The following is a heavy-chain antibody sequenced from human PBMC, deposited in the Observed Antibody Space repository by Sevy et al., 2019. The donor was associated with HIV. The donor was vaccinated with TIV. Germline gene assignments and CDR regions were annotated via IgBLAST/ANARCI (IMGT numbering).Heavy chain of an antibody. CDR1: GFTFGHYA. CDR3: ATEGARGGDAFDI. CDR2: ISYEGRDK. J-gene: IGHJ3*02. V-gene: IGHV3-30*04. D-gene: IGHD2-15*01. Sequence: GGSLRLSCAASGFTFGHYAMHWVRQAPGEGLAWVAFISYEGRDKFYADSMKGRFTISRDNSRNTLYVQMNSLRVEDTAVYYCATEGARGGDAFDIWGQGTMVTVSS.